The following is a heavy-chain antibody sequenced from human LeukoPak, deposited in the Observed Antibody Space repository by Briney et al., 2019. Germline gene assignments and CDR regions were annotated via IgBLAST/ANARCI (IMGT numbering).Heavy chain of an antibody. CDR1: GGSFSGYY. CDR3: ARGYSSSPYYYYYYMDV. CDR2: INHSGST. V-gene: IGHV4-34*01. Sequence: SETLSLTCAVSGGSFSGYYWSWIRQPPGKGLEWIGEINHSGSTNYNPSLKSRATISVDTSKKQFSLKLSSVTAADTAVYYCARGYSSSPYYYYYYMDVWGKGTTVTVSS. J-gene: IGHJ6*03. D-gene: IGHD6-6*01.